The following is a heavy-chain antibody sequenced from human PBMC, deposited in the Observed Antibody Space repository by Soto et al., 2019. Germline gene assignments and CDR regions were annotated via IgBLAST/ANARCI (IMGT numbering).Heavy chain of an antibody. CDR2: IKQDGSEK. CDR3: ARATSLAAAGTVYYYYGMDV. J-gene: IGHJ6*02. D-gene: IGHD6-13*01. Sequence: GESLKISCAASGFTFSSYWMSWVRQAPGKGLEWVANIKQDGSEKYYVDSVKGRFTISRDNAKNSLYLQMNSLRAEDTAVYYCARATSLAAAGTVYYYYGMDVWGQGTTVTVSS. V-gene: IGHV3-7*05. CDR1: GFTFSSYW.